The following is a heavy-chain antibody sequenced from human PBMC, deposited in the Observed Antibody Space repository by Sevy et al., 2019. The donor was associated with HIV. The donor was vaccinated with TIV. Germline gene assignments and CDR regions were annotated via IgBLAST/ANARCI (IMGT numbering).Heavy chain of an antibody. Sequence: GGSLRLSCAASGFTFSSYGMHWVRQAPGKGLEWVAVISYDGSNKYYADSVKGRFTISRDNSKNTLYLQMNSLRAEETAVYYCAKDNAMIVVVTSYGMDVWGQGTTVTVSS. V-gene: IGHV3-30*18. CDR2: ISYDGSNK. J-gene: IGHJ6*02. CDR1: GFTFSSYG. D-gene: IGHD3-22*01. CDR3: AKDNAMIVVVTSYGMDV.